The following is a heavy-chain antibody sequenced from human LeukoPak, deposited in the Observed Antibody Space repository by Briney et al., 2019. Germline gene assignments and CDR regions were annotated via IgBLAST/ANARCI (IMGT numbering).Heavy chain of an antibody. CDR1: GFTFSSSA. V-gene: IGHV3-23*01. CDR2: ISASGGST. J-gene: IGHJ4*02. CDR3: ARWYSSGWYSDY. Sequence: GGSLRLSCAASGFTFSSSAMSWVRQVPGKGLEWVSGISASGGSTYYADSVRGRFTISRDNAKNTVYLQMNSLRAEDTAVYYCARWYSSGWYSDYWGQGTLVTVSS. D-gene: IGHD6-19*01.